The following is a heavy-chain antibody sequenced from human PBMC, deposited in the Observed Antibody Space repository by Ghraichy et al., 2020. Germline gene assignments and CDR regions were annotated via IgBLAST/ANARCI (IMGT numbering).Heavy chain of an antibody. J-gene: IGHJ4*02. V-gene: IGHV3-23*01. Sequence: GGSLRLSLTCATSGFIFNNYVMIWVRQAPGKGLEWVSVMSGSRGATYYADSVKGRFTISRDNSKNTMYLQMSSLRADDTAVYYCARAPYESSGLYVPYDYWGQGTLVTVSS. CDR1: GFIFNNYV. CDR2: MSGSRGAT. D-gene: IGHD3-22*01. CDR3: ARAPYESSGLYVPYDY.